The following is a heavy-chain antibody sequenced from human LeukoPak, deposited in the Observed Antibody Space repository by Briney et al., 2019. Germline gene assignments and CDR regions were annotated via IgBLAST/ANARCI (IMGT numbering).Heavy chain of an antibody. V-gene: IGHV3-74*01. CDR2: TNTHGTSA. CDR1: GFTFNNYW. Sequence: PGGSLRLSCAASGFTFNNYWMHWVRQAPGKGLVWVARTNTHGTSANYADSVKGRFNISRDNANNTLYLQMNGLRDEDTGVYYALAGYYYYYMDVWGKGTTVTVSS. J-gene: IGHJ6*03. D-gene: IGHD6-13*01. CDR3: LAGYYYYYMDV.